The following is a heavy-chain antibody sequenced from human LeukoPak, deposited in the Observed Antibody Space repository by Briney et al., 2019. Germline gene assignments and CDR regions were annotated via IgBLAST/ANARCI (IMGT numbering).Heavy chain of an antibody. CDR1: GFTFSNAW. J-gene: IGHJ4*02. V-gene: IGHV3-15*01. D-gene: IGHD2-2*01. CDR3: TTDGRGYCSSTSCYDYGY. Sequence: PGGSLRLSCAASGFTFSNAWMSWVRQAPGKGLEWVGRIKSKTDGGTTDYAAPVKGRFTISRDDSKNTLYLQMNSLKTEDTAVYCCTTDGRGYCSSTSCYDYGYWGQGTLVTVSS. CDR2: IKSKTDGGTT.